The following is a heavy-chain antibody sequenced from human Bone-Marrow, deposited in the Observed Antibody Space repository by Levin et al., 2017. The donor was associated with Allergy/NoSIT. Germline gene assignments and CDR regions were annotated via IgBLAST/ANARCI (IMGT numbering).Heavy chain of an antibody. J-gene: IGHJ4*02. Sequence: SVKVSCKATGGIFSGFIISWVRQAPGQGPEWMGGIITNSGTTKYAEKFQGRVTITADTSTRTAYLDLSSLRGDDTAVYFCARNSRAGRGPALYWGQGTLITVSS. CDR2: IITNSGTT. CDR1: GGIFSGFI. D-gene: IGHD2/OR15-2a*01. V-gene: IGHV1-69*06. CDR3: ARNSRAGRGPALY.